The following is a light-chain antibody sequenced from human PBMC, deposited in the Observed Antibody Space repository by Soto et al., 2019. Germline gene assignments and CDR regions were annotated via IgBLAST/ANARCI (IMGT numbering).Light chain of an antibody. CDR1: QGIGTD. V-gene: IGKV1-17*01. J-gene: IGKJ1*01. CDR2: DAS. Sequence: DIQMTQSPSSLSASVGDRVSITCRASQGIGTDLAWYQQKPEKAPKRLIYDASTLQSWVPLRFRGSSSGTEFTLTISSLQPEDFATYYCLQHNTNPWTFGQGTKVDIK. CDR3: LQHNTNPWT.